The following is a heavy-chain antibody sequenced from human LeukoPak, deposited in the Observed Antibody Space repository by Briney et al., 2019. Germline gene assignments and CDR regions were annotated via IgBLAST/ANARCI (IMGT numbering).Heavy chain of an antibody. V-gene: IGHV4-61*02. CDR1: GGSISSGSYY. CDR3: ARLAATIHPTIDY. D-gene: IGHD5-12*01. CDR2: IYTSGST. Sequence: SETLSLTCTVSGGSISSGSYYWSWIRQPAGKGLEWIGRIYTSGSTNYNPSLKSRVTISVDTSKNQISLKLSSVTAADTAVYYCARLAATIHPTIDYWGQGTLVTVSS. J-gene: IGHJ4*02.